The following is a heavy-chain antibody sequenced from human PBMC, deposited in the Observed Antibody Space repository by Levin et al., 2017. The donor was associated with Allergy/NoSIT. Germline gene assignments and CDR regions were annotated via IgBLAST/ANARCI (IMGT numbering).Heavy chain of an antibody. D-gene: IGHD5-18*01. J-gene: IGHJ6*02. CDR3: ARDRGYSYGPYYYYYGMDG. CDR2: IYSGGST. Sequence: GESLKISCAASGFTVSSNYMSWVRQAPGKGLEWVSVIYSGGSTYYADSVKGRFTISRDNSKNTLYLQMNSLRAEDTAVYYCARDRGYSYGPYYYYYGMDGWGQGTTVTVSS. V-gene: IGHV3-66*01. CDR1: GFTVSSNY.